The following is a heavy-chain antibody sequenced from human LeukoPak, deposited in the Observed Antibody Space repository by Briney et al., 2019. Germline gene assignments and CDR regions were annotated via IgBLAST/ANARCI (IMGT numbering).Heavy chain of an antibody. D-gene: IGHD3-3*02. CDR1: GFTFSDHN. Sequence: GGSLRLSCAASGFTFSDHNMDWVGRAPGKGLEWVGRSRNKAESYTTDYAASVKGRFSISRDDSKNSLDLQMNSLKTEDTAVYYCARHFFTDWGQGTLVTVSS. J-gene: IGHJ4*02. V-gene: IGHV3-72*01. CDR2: SRNKAESYTT. CDR3: ARHFFTD.